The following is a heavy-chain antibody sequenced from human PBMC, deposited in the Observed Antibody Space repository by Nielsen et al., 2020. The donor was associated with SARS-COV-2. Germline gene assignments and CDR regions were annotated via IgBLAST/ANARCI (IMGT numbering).Heavy chain of an antibody. J-gene: IGHJ4*02. CDR3: ATGSHGSGGSCYETIDY. D-gene: IGHD2-15*01. Sequence: GESLKISCEGSGYSFTRCWISWVRQMPGKGLEWVGRIDPSDSYTNYSTSFQGHVTISADKSISTAYLQWSSLKASDTAMYYCATGSHGSGGSCYETIDYWGQGTLVTVSS. CDR1: GYSFTRCW. V-gene: IGHV5-10-1*01. CDR2: IDPSDSYT.